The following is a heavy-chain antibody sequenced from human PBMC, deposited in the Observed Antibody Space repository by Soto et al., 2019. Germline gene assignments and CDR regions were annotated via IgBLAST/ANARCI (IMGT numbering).Heavy chain of an antibody. D-gene: IGHD2-2*01. Sequence: GGSLRLSCAASGFTFSSYAMHWVRQAPGKGLEWVAVISYDGSNKYYADSVKGRFTISRDNSKNTLYLQMNSLRAEDTAVYYCARAQAMRRVVPAAIGYYYYGMDVWGQGTTVTVSS. CDR3: ARAQAMRRVVPAAIGYYYYGMDV. CDR2: ISYDGSNK. J-gene: IGHJ6*02. CDR1: GFTFSSYA. V-gene: IGHV3-30-3*01.